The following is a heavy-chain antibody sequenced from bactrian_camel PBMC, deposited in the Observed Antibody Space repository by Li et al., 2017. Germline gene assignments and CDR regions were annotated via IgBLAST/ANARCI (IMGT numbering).Heavy chain of an antibody. CDR3: AADFGNACPMREVYEYSA. D-gene: IGHD2*01. CDR2: ITIASTT. J-gene: IGHJ4*01. CDR1: GYTLGNIC. Sequence: VQLVESGGGSVQAGGSLRLSCVVSGYTLGNICIGWFRQGLGKGPEGVATITIASTTTYADSVKGRFTISSDNAKNTLYLQMNSLEPEDTAMYYCAADFGNACPMREVYEYSAWGQGTQVTVS. V-gene: IGHV3S53*01.